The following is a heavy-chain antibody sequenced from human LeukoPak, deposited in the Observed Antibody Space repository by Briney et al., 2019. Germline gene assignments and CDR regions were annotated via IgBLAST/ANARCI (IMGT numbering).Heavy chain of an antibody. CDR1: GFTFSSYW. J-gene: IGHJ6*03. Sequence: GGSLRLSCAVSGFTFSSYWMSWVRQAPGKGLEWVANIKQDGSEKYYVDSVKGRFTISIDNAKNSLYLQMNSLRAEDTAVYYCARYSYGLDYYYYYYMDVWGKGTTVTVSS. V-gene: IGHV3-7*01. CDR3: ARYSYGLDYYYYYYMDV. CDR2: IKQDGSEK. D-gene: IGHD5-18*01.